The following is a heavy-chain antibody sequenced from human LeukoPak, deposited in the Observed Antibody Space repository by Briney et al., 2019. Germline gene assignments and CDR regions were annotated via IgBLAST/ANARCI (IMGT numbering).Heavy chain of an antibody. CDR3: ASSSYDSSGYYPG. V-gene: IGHV3-21*01. Sequence: GGSLRLSCAASGFTFSSYSMNWVRQAPGKGLEWVSSISSSSSYIYYADSVKGRFTISRDNAKNSLYLQMNSLRAEGTAVYYCASSSYDSSGYYPGWGQGTLVTVSS. CDR2: ISSSSSYI. D-gene: IGHD3-22*01. J-gene: IGHJ4*02. CDR1: GFTFSSYS.